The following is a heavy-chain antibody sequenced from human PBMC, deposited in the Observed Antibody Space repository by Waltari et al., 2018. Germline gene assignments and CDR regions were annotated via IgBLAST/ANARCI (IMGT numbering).Heavy chain of an antibody. CDR3: AREWGVMVGTAGFYFDY. V-gene: IGHV3-21*01. Sequence: EVQLVGSGGGLVKPGGSLRLSCAASGFTFSSYTLYWVRQAPGKGREWGSSDSSGSSYIYSADSVRGRFTISRDNAKNSLYLQMNSLRVEDTAVYYCAREWGVMVGTAGFYFDYWGQGALVTVSS. D-gene: IGHD2-15*01. CDR1: GFTFSSYT. CDR2: DSSGSSYI. J-gene: IGHJ4*02.